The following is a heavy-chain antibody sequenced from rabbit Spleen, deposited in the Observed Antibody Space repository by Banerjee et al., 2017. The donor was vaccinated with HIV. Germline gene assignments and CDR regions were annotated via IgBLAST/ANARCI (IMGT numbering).Heavy chain of an antibody. J-gene: IGHJ4*01. CDR2: IDVGSSGFT. D-gene: IGHD2-1*01. Sequence: QSLEESGGDLVKPGASLTLTCKASGVSFSANSYMCWVRQAPGKGLEWIACIDVGSSGFTYFASWAKGRFTISKPSSTTVTLQLNSLSAADTATYFCARGSATMTLVITGYYLSLWGPGTLVTVS. CDR1: GVSFSANSY. CDR3: ARGSATMTLVITGYYLSL. V-gene: IGHV1S40*01.